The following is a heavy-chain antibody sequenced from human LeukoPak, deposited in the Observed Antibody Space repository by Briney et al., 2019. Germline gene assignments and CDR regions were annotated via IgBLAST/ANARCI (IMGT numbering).Heavy chain of an antibody. CDR3: ARSRAPGAADAFDI. CDR2: IYPGDSDT. V-gene: IGHV5-51*01. Sequence: GESLKISCKDSGYSFTSYWIGWVRQMPGKGLEWMGIIYPGDSDTRYSPSFQGQVTISADKSINTAYLQWSSLKAPDTAMYYCARSRAPGAADAFDIWGHGTMGTVSS. CDR1: GYSFTSYW. D-gene: IGHD7-27*01. J-gene: IGHJ3*02.